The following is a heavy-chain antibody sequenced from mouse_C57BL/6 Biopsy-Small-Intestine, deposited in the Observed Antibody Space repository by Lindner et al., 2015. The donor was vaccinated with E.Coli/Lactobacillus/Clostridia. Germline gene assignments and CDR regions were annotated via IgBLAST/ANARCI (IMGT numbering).Heavy chain of an antibody. D-gene: IGHD4-1*01. J-gene: IGHJ2*01. CDR2: IYPYTGVS. CDR3: ARGNNWDSDFDY. CDR1: GFSFTGYY. Sequence: VQLQESGPELVKPGASVKISCKASGFSFTGYYMHWVKQSHGNILDWIGYIYPYTGVSSYNQKFKDKATLTVDRSSSTAYMELRSLTSEDSAVYYCARGNNWDSDFDYWGQGTTLTVSS. V-gene: IGHV1-31*01.